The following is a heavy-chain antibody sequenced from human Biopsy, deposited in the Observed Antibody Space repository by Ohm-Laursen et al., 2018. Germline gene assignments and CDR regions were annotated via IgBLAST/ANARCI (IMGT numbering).Heavy chain of an antibody. CDR1: GGAFTNYA. J-gene: IGHJ6*02. CDR3: VAYPSSGFFENNDDFAMDV. Sequence: SSVKVSCKASGGAFTNYAINWVRQAPGHGLGWMGGIITVSETAGYAERFQGRVTITADVTPTTAYMDLSGLRSEDTAVYYCVAYPSSGFFENNDDFAMDVWGQGTTVIVSS. D-gene: IGHD6-19*01. CDR2: IITVSETA. V-gene: IGHV1-69*01.